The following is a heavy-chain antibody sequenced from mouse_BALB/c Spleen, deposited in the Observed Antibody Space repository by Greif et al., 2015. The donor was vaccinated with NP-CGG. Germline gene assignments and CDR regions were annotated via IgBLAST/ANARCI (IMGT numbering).Heavy chain of an antibody. CDR1: GYTFTSYV. V-gene: IGHV1-14*01. J-gene: IGHJ1*01. CDR3: ARGGNYWYFDV. CDR2: INPYNDGT. D-gene: IGHD2-1*01. Sequence: SGPELVKPGASVKMSCKASGYTFTSYVMHWVKQKPGQGLEWIGYINPYNDGTKYNEKFKGKATLTSDKSSSTAYMELSSLTSEDSAVYNCARGGNYWYFDVWGAGTTVTVSS.